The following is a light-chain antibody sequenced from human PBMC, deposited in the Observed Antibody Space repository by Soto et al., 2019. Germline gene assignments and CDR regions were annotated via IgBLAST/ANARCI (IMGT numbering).Light chain of an antibody. Sequence: AIQLTQSPSSLSASVGDRVTITCRASQGISSALAWYQQKAGKAPKLLIYDASTLQSGVPPRFSGSGSGTDFTLTISSLHPEYFATYYCQHFSTYPLTFGGGTKVDIK. CDR3: QHFSTYPLT. J-gene: IGKJ4*01. CDR1: QGISSA. V-gene: IGKV1-13*02. CDR2: DAS.